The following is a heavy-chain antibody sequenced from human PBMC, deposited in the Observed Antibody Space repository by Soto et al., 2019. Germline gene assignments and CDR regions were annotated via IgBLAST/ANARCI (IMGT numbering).Heavy chain of an antibody. CDR1: GYTFTSYD. J-gene: IGHJ4*02. V-gene: IGHV1-8*01. Sequence: QVQLVQSGAEVKKPGASVKVSCKASGYTFTSYDINWVRQARGQGLEWMGWMNPNSGNTGYAQKFQGRVTMTRNTSISTAYMEVSSLRSEDTTVYYCARERSSGCYVDYWGQGTLVSVSS. D-gene: IGHD6-19*01. CDR3: ARERSSGCYVDY. CDR2: MNPNSGNT.